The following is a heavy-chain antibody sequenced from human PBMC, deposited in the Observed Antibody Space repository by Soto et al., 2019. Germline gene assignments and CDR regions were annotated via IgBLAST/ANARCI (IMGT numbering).Heavy chain of an antibody. J-gene: IGHJ4*02. CDR3: ASRAAKNFHFDY. V-gene: IGHV4-31*03. CDR1: GGSISSGGYY. CDR2: IYYSGST. D-gene: IGHD6-13*01. Sequence: QVQLQESGPGLVKPSQTLSLTCTVSGGSISSGGYYWSWIRQHPGKGLEWIGYIYYSGSTYYNPSLKSRVTISLDTSKNQFALKLSAVTAADTAVYYCASRAAKNFHFDYWGQGTLVTVSS.